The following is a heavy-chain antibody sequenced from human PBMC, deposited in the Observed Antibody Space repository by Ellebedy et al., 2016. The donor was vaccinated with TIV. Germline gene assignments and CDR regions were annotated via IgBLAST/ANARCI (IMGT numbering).Heavy chain of an antibody. Sequence: ESLKISCAASGFTFSSYAMTWVRQAPGKGLEWVSGIVGSGAEKYADSVKGRFTISRDNSTRTVDLQMRSVRAEDTADYFSAKDRTSGDGYWVFDSWGQGTMVSVSS. CDR3: AKDRTSGDGYWVFDS. CDR2: IVGSGA. J-gene: IGHJ4*02. CDR1: GFTFSSYA. V-gene: IGHV3-23*01. D-gene: IGHD2-21*02.